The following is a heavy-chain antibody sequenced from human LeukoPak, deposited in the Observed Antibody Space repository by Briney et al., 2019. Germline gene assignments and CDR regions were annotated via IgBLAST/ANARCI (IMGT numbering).Heavy chain of an antibody. CDR3: AKGSSPVVPAAMDY. Sequence: GGSLRLSCAASGFTFSSYAMSWVRQAPGKGLEWVSAISGSGGSTYYADSVKGRFTISRDNSKNPLYLQMNSLRAEDTAVYYCAKGSSPVVPAAMDYWGQGTLVTVSS. CDR2: ISGSGGST. V-gene: IGHV3-23*01. CDR1: GFTFSSYA. J-gene: IGHJ4*02. D-gene: IGHD2-2*01.